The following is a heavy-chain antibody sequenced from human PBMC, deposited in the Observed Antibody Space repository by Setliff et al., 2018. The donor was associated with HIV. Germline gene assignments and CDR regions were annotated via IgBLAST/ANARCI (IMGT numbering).Heavy chain of an antibody. V-gene: IGHV1-18*01. CDR2: ISAYNGNT. CDR1: GYTFTSYG. D-gene: IGHD2-2*01. J-gene: IGHJ4*02. Sequence: WASVKVSCKASGYTFTSYGISWVRQAPGQGLEWMGWISAYNGNTNYAQKLQGRVTMTTDTSTSTAYMELRSLRSDDTAVYYCERGPPIVVVPAALLTFDYWGQGTLVTVSS. CDR3: ERGPPIVVVPAALLTFDY.